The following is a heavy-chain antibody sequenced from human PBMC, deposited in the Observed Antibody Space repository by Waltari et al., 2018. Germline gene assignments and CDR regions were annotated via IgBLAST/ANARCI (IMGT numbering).Heavy chain of an antibody. J-gene: IGHJ6*02. Sequence: QVQLQESGPGLVKPSETLSLTCTVSGGSISSYYWSWIRPPPGKGLEWIGYIYYSGSTNYNPSLKSRVTISVDTSKNQFSLKLSSVTAADTAVYYCARDLLAYSSSWYGYYYYGMDVWGQGTTVTVSS. CDR1: GGSISSYY. CDR3: ARDLLAYSSSWYGYYYYGMDV. V-gene: IGHV4-59*01. CDR2: IYYSGST. D-gene: IGHD6-13*01.